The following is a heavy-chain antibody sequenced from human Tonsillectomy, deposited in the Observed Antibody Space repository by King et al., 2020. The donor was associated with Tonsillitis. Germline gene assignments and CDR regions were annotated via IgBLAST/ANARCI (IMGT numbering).Heavy chain of an antibody. CDR3: ARDSMLAYYGMDV. CDR1: GFTVSSNY. J-gene: IGHJ6*02. CDR2: LYSGGTT. V-gene: IGHV3-53*01. D-gene: IGHD2-15*01. Sequence: VQLVESGGGLIQPGGSLRLSCAASGFTVSSNYMSWVRQAPGKGLEWVSVLYSGGTTYYADSVRGRFTLSRDNSKNTLYLQMNSLRAEGTAVYYCARDSMLAYYGMDVWGQGTTVTVSS.